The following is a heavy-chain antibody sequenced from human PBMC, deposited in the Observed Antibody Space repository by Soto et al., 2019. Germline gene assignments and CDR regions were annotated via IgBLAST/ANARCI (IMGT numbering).Heavy chain of an antibody. V-gene: IGHV3-21*01. CDR3: ARSSDYNYYFDY. J-gene: IGHJ4*02. CDR2: LSSSSSYI. Sequence: EVQLVESGGGLVKPGGSLRLSCAASGFTLSSHAINWVRQAPGKGLEWVSFLSSSSSYIYYADSVKGRFTISRDNAKNSLYLQMNSLRAESTAVYYFARSSDYNYYFDYWGQGALVTVSS. CDR1: GFTLSSHA. D-gene: IGHD3-22*01.